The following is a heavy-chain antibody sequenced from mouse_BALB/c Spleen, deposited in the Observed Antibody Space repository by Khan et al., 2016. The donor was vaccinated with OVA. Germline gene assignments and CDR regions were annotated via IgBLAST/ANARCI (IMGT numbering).Heavy chain of an antibody. CDR2: INTYTGEP. CDR3: ARMKPYWYFDL. CDR1: GYTFTNYG. V-gene: IGHV9-3-1*01. Sequence: QIQLVQSGPELKKPGETVKISCKASGYTFTNYGMNWVKQAPGKGLKWMGWINTYTGEPTYADDFKGRFAFSLETSASTAYLQINNLKNEDTAKYFSARMKPYWYFDLWGAGTTVTVSS. J-gene: IGHJ1*01.